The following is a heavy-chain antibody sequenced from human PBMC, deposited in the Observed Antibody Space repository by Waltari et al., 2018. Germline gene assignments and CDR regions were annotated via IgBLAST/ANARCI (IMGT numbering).Heavy chain of an antibody. CDR1: GGSFSNYY. V-gene: IGHV4-34*01. CDR3: ARQGAAARIFDL. J-gene: IGHJ2*01. CDR2: INHRGST. Sequence: QVQLQQWGAGLLKPSETLSLTCAVYGGSFSNYYWSWIRQPPGKGLERIGEINHRGSTTPNPSLKSRVTRSVDTSKNQFSLKLNSVTAADTAVYYCARQGAAARIFDLWGRGTLVTVSS. D-gene: IGHD6-13*01.